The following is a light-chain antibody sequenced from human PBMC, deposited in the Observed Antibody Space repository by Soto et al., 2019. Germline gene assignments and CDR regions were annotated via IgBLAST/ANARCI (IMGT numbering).Light chain of an antibody. CDR3: QQSYSTPPYT. CDR2: AAS. Sequence: DIQMTQSPSSLSASVGDRVTITCRASQSISSYLNWSQQKPGKAPKLLIYAASSLQSGVPSRFSGSGSGTDFTLPISSLQPEDFATYYCQQSYSTPPYTFGQGTQLEIK. V-gene: IGKV1-39*01. CDR1: QSISSY. J-gene: IGKJ2*01.